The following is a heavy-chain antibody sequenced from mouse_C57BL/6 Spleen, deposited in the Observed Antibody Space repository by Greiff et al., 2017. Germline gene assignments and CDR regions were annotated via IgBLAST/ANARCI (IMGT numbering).Heavy chain of an antibody. CDR3: AMIYDEDYYAMDY. CDR2: IYPGDGDT. J-gene: IGHJ4*01. V-gene: IGHV1-82*01. Sequence: QVQLQQSGPELVKPGASVKISCKASGYAFSSSWMNWVKQRPGKGLEWIGRIYPGDGDTNYNGKFKGKATLTADKSSSTAYMQLSSLTSGDSAVYFCAMIYDEDYYAMDYWGQGTSVTVSS. D-gene: IGHD2-12*01. CDR1: GYAFSSSW.